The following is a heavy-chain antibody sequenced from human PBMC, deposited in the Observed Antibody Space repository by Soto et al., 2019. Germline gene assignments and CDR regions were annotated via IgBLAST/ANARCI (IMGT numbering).Heavy chain of an antibody. J-gene: IGHJ1*01. CDR3: ANAYCSSTSCRAEYLQH. Sequence: GGSLRFSCAASGFTFSSCSMSWVRQAPGKGLEWVSAISGSGGTSYYADSVKGRFTISRDNSKNTVYLQMNSLRAEDTAVYFCANAYCSSTSCRAEYLQHWGQGTLVTVSS. V-gene: IGHV3-23*01. CDR1: GFTFSSCS. CDR2: ISGSGGTS. D-gene: IGHD2-2*01.